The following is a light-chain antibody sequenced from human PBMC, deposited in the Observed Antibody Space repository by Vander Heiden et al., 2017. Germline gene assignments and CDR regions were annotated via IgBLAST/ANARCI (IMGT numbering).Light chain of an antibody. CDR3: MQARQTPRT. Sequence: DLVMTQSPRSLAVTPGAPPSISCRSSQSPLHRTDYNYLDWYLQKPGQSQQLLIYLGSSRASGVPDRFSGSGSGTDFTLKISRVEAEDVGVYYCMQARQTPRTFGQGTKVEIK. CDR1: QSPLHRTDYNY. J-gene: IGKJ1*01. V-gene: IGKV2-28*01. CDR2: LGS.